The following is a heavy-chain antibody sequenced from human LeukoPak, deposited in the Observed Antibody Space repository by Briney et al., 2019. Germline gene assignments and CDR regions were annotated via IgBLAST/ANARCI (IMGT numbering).Heavy chain of an antibody. CDR3: ARVYGGNSSNFDY. D-gene: IGHD4-23*01. V-gene: IGHV4-39*07. CDR1: GGSISTSNYY. J-gene: IGHJ4*02. Sequence: SETLSLTCTVSGGSISTSNYYWGWIRQPPGKGLEWIGNIFYSGSTYYSPSLRSRVTISLDTSRNQFSLKLSSVTAADTAVYYCARVYGGNSSNFDYWGQGTLVTVSS. CDR2: IFYSGST.